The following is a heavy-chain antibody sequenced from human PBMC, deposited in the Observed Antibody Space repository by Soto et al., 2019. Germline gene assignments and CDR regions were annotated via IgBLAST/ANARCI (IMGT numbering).Heavy chain of an antibody. CDR3: ARDAGVDGWFDP. Sequence: QVQLVQSGAEVKKPGSSVKVSCKASGGTFSSYTISWVRQAPGQGLEWMGRIIPILGIANYAQKFQGRVTITADKSTSTAYMELSSLRSEDTAVYCCARDAGVDGWFDPWGQGTLVTVSS. J-gene: IGHJ5*02. D-gene: IGHD7-27*01. CDR1: GGTFSSYT. V-gene: IGHV1-69*08. CDR2: IIPILGIA.